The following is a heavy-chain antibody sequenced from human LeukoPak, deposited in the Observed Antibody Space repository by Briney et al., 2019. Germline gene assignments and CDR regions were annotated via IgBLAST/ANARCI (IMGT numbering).Heavy chain of an antibody. CDR3: ARAGYDSSGSYIATFDY. D-gene: IGHD3-22*01. Sequence: PGGSLRLPCGASGFTFSRYWMFWVRQAPGKGLVWVSRINTDGSSTTHADSVKGRFTISRDNTKNTLYLQMNSLRAEDTAVYYCARAGYDSSGSYIATFDYWGQGTLVTVSS. CDR2: INTDGSST. J-gene: IGHJ4*02. CDR1: GFTFSRYW. V-gene: IGHV3-74*01.